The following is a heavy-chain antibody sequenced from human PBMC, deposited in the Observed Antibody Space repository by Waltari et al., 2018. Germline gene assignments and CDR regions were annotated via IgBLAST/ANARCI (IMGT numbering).Heavy chain of an antibody. J-gene: IGHJ5*02. V-gene: IGHV4-59*01. Sequence: QLPGKGLGGIGYIYYSGSTNYNPSLKSRVTISVDTSKNQFSLKLSSVTAADTAVYYCARGSGTPTGNWFDHWGQGVLVTVSS. D-gene: IGHD3-10*01. CDR2: IYYSGST. CDR3: ARGSGTPTGNWFDH.